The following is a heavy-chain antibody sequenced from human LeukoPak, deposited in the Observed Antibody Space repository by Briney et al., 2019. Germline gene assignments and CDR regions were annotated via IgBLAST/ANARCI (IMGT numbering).Heavy chain of an antibody. Sequence: NASETLSLTCTVSGGSISSGSYYWSWIRQPAGKGLEWIGRIYTSGSTNYNPSLKSRVTISVDTSKNQFSLKLSSVTAADTAVYYCARGPYYYDSSGYRNWFDPWGQGTLVTVSS. CDR1: GGSISSGSYY. CDR2: IYTSGST. D-gene: IGHD3-22*01. V-gene: IGHV4-61*02. J-gene: IGHJ5*02. CDR3: ARGPYYYDSSGYRNWFDP.